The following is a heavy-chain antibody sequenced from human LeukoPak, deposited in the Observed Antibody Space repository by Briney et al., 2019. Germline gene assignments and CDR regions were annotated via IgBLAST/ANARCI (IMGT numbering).Heavy chain of an antibody. CDR3: ARISSEASILTRQGLSSGWFDP. D-gene: IGHD5-12*01. CDR2: VYYTGST. CDR1: GGSISSSNYY. V-gene: IGHV4-39*07. Sequence: PSETLSLTCTVSGGSISSSNYYWGWVRQPPGKGLDWIATVYYTGSTYYNPSLKSRVTISVDTSKNQFSLKLTSVTAADTAVYYCARISSEASILTRQGLSSGWFDPWGQGTLVTVSS. J-gene: IGHJ5*02.